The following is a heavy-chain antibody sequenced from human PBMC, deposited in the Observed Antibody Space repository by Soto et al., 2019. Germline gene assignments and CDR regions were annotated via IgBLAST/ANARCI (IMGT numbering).Heavy chain of an antibody. Sequence: QTLSLTCAISGDSVSSDSAAWNWIRQSPSRGLEWLGRTYYRSKWYNDYAVSVKSRITINPDTSKNQFSLQLSSVTVADTAFYYCAGGGSIVVATRRLMDVWGKGTTVTVSS. CDR2: TYYRSKWYN. CDR3: AGGGSIVVATRRLMDV. CDR1: GDSVSSDSAA. V-gene: IGHV6-1*01. J-gene: IGHJ6*03. D-gene: IGHD3-22*01.